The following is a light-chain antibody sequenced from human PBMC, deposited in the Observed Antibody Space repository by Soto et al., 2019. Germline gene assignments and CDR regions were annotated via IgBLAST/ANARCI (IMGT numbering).Light chain of an antibody. Sequence: EVVLTQSPGTLAFSSGERATLSSSAIQSVTSSYLAWYQQKPGQAPRLLMYGASIRTSGIPDRFSGSGSGTDFTLTISSLQPEDFATYYCQQSYSTLQITFGQGTRLAIK. V-gene: IGKV3-20*01. CDR3: QQSYSTLQIT. J-gene: IGKJ5*01. CDR1: QSVTSSY. CDR2: GAS.